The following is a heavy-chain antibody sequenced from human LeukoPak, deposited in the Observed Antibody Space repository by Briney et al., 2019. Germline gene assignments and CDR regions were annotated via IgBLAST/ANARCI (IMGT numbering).Heavy chain of an antibody. V-gene: IGHV3-23*01. CDR2: IFPSGGEI. CDR3: AKGLLLWFEFDY. Sequence: PGGSPRLSCAASGFTFSTFAMIWVRQPPGKGLEWVSSIFPSGGEIHYADSVKGRFTISRDNSKNTLYLQMNSLRAEDTAVYYCAKGLLLWFEFDYWGQGTLVTVSS. J-gene: IGHJ4*02. CDR1: GFTFSTFA. D-gene: IGHD3-10*01.